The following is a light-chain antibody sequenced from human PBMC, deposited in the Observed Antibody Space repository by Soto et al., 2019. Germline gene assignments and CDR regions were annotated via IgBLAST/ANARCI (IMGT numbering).Light chain of an antibody. CDR3: QSADSSGTYVV. CDR1: ALQKQY. CDR2: KDS. V-gene: IGLV3-25*03. Sequence: SYELTQPPSVAGSPGQTARITCSGDALQKQYAYWYQQKPGQAPVLVIYKDSERHSGIPERFSGSSSGTTVTLTISGVQAEDEADYYCQSADSSGTYVVFGGGTKLTVL. J-gene: IGLJ2*01.